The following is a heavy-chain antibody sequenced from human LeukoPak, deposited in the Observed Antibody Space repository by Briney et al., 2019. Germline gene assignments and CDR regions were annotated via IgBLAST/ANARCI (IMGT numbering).Heavy chain of an antibody. CDR3: ARGGDYYYDSSGEFDY. J-gene: IGHJ4*02. CDR1: GGSISSSNW. Sequence: SGTLSLTCAVSGGSISSSNWWSWVRQPPGKGLEWIGEIYHSGSTNYNPSLKSRVTISVDKSKNQFSLKLSSVTAADTAVYYCARGGDYYYDSSGEFDYWGQGTLVTVSS. V-gene: IGHV4-4*02. CDR2: IYHSGST. D-gene: IGHD3-22*01.